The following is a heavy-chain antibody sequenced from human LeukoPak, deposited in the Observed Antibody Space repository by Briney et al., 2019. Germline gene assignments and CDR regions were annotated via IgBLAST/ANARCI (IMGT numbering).Heavy chain of an antibody. CDR1: GFSFNAYW. V-gene: IGHV3-7*01. J-gene: IGHJ4*01. Sequence: GGSLRLSCAASGFSFNAYWMAWVRQAPGTGLEWVANINPAGSETFHVDPVKGRFSISRDHAKNLVYLQMNSLRAEDTGVYYCATFGLVAALDLWGHGTLVTVSS. CDR2: INPAGSET. D-gene: IGHD5-12*01. CDR3: ATFGLVAALDL.